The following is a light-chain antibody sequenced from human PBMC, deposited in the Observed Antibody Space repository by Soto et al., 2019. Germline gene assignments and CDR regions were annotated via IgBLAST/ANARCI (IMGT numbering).Light chain of an antibody. J-gene: IGLJ3*02. CDR2: DVS. Sequence: QSALTQPASVSGSPGQSITISCTGTNFDVGAYNYVSWYQQHPGKAPKLMIYDVSNRPSGVSSRFSGSKSGNTASLTISGLQGEDEADYYCSSYSSSSTVVVGGGTKRTVL. CDR1: NFDVGAYNY. CDR3: SSYSSSSTVV. V-gene: IGLV2-14*01.